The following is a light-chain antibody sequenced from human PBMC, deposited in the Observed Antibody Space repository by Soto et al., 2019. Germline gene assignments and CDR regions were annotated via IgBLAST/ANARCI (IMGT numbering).Light chain of an antibody. Sequence: EIVMTQSPATLSVSPGERATLYCRASQSVSSNLAWYQQKPGQAPRLLIYGASTRATGIPARFSGSGSGTESTLTISSLQSEDFAVYYCQQYNNWPLLTFGGGTKV. CDR2: GAS. J-gene: IGKJ4*01. CDR1: QSVSSN. CDR3: QQYNNWPLLT. V-gene: IGKV3-15*01.